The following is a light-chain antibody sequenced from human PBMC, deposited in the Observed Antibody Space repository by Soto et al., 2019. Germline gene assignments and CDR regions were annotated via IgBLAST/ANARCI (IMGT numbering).Light chain of an antibody. V-gene: IGLV2-14*01. Sequence: QSALTQPASVSGSPGQSITISCTGTRRDVGGYNYVSWYQQYPGKSPKLLIYEVTDRPSGVSNRFSGSKSGNTASLTISGLQAEDEAEYYCSSYTNINTRACVFGTGTKLTVL. J-gene: IGLJ1*01. CDR3: SSYTNINTRACV. CDR2: EVT. CDR1: RRDVGGYNY.